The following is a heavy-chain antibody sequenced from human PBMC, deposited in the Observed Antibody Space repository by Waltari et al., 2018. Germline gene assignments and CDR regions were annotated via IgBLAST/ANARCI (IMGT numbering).Heavy chain of an antibody. J-gene: IGHJ1*01. D-gene: IGHD2-15*01. CDR1: RFIFEHFP. Sequence: EVQVVESGGVVVKPGGSLSPSCAMSRFIFEHFPMTVFVKLPGKGREWVSLISLDGGKIEYVDSVTGRFTISRDNSRNTVYLQMNSLRLEDTALYYCVRGGYYSPGWPATGQYLESWGQGTLVAVSS. CDR3: VRGGYYSPGWPATGQYLES. V-gene: IGHV3-43*01. CDR2: ISLDGGKI.